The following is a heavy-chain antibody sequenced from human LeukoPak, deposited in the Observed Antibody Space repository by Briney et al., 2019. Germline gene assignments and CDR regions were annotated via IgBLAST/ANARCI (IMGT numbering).Heavy chain of an antibody. J-gene: IGHJ4*02. D-gene: IGHD3-16*02. CDR2: INPNSGGT. Sequence: ASVKASCKASGYTFTGYYMHWVRQAPGQGLEWMGWINPNSGGTNYAQKFQGRVTMTRDTFISTAYMELSRLRSDDTAVYYCARDLGITFGGVISFDYWGQGTLVTVSS. CDR1: GYTFTGYY. V-gene: IGHV1-2*02. CDR3: ARDLGITFGGVISFDY.